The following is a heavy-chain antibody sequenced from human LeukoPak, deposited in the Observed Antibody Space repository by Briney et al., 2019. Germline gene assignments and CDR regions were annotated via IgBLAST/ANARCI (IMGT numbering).Heavy chain of an antibody. CDR1: GDSISNSW. Sequence: PSETLSLTCTVSGDSISNSWWGWIRQPPGKGLEWIASMYYSGDTYNPSLKSRLIISVDTSKNQFSLKLSSVTAADTAVYYCARYMGGYFSRPFDYWGQGILVTVSS. D-gene: IGHD3-22*01. J-gene: IGHJ4*02. CDR2: MYYSGDT. CDR3: ARYMGGYFSRPFDY. V-gene: IGHV4-39*01.